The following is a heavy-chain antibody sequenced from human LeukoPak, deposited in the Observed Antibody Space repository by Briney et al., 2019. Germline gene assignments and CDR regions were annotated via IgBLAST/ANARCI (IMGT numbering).Heavy chain of an antibody. J-gene: IGHJ4*02. V-gene: IGHV3-30*18. D-gene: IGHD6-13*01. Sequence: GGSLRLSCAASGFTFSNYGIHWVRQAPGKGLEWVAVISYDATNKYYTDSVKGRFTISRDNSKNTLYLQMNSLRAEDTAVYYCAKDQDVAAAGTWGSIDYWGQGTLVTVSS. CDR1: GFTFSNYG. CDR3: AKDQDVAAAGTWGSIDY. CDR2: ISYDATNK.